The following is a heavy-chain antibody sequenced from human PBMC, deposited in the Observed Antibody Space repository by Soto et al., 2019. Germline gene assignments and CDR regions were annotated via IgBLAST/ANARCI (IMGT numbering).Heavy chain of an antibody. J-gene: IGHJ4*02. CDR2: ISSSGGTI. CDR1: GFTFSTYS. D-gene: IGHD2-15*01. CDR3: ARLSVRYCSGGSCSQLDY. Sequence: EVQLVESGGGLVQPGGSVRLSCAASGFTFSTYSMNWVRQAPGKGLEWVSFISSSGGTISYADSVKGRFTISRDNAKNSLYLQMNSLSDEDTAVYYCARLSVRYCSGGSCSQLDYWGQGTLVTVSS. V-gene: IGHV3-48*02.